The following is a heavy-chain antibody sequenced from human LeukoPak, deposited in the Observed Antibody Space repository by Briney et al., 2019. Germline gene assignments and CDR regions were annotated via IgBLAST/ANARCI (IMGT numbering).Heavy chain of an antibody. CDR2: ISSSNSYI. CDR3: ARDPSSGGWFDP. Sequence: GGSLRLSCAASGFTFSSYSMNWVRQAPGKGLEWVSSISSSNSYIYYADSVKGRFTISRDNAKNSLYLQMNSLRAEDTAVYYCARDPSSGGWFDPWGQGTLVTVSS. CDR1: GFTFSSYS. V-gene: IGHV3-21*01. J-gene: IGHJ5*02. D-gene: IGHD6-19*01.